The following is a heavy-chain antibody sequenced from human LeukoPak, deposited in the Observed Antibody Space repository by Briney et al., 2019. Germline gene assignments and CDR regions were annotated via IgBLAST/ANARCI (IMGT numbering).Heavy chain of an antibody. CDR1: GFTLSNFA. J-gene: IGHJ4*02. CDR3: ARGWNSSSSPGDY. CDR2: VTTSADTP. Sequence: GGSLRLSCAASGFTLSNFAMSWVRQAPGKGLEWVSLVTTSADTPYYADSVKGRFTISRDNSKNTLFLQMNGLRADDTAVYYCARGWNSSSSPGDYWGQGTLVTVSS. D-gene: IGHD6-6*01. V-gene: IGHV3-23*01.